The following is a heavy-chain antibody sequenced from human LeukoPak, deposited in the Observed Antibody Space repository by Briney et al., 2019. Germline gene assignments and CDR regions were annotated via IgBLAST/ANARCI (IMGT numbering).Heavy chain of an antibody. J-gene: IGHJ1*01. CDR1: GFTFSSYS. Sequence: GGSLRLSCAASGFTFSSYSMNWVRQAPGKGLEWVSSISSSSSYIYYADSVKGRFTISRDNAKNSLYLQMNSLRAEDTAVYYCAREDSYCSGGTCFEYFQHWGQGTLVTVSP. CDR2: ISSSSSYI. V-gene: IGHV3-21*01. D-gene: IGHD2-15*01. CDR3: AREDSYCSGGTCFEYFQH.